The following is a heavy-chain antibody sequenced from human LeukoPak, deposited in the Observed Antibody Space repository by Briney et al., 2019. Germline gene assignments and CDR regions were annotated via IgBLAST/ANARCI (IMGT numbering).Heavy chain of an antibody. CDR2: IGGGGGRT. V-gene: IGHV3-23*01. CDR1: GFTLSSYG. Sequence: PGGSLRLSCGASGFTLSSYGMSWVRQAPGKGLEWVSGIGGGGGRTDYADSVKGRFTISRDNSKNTLYLQMNSLRAEDTALYYCAKDLSVYSENYFGSFDYWGQGVLVTVSS. J-gene: IGHJ4*02. CDR3: AKDLSVYSENYFGSFDY. D-gene: IGHD2/OR15-2a*01.